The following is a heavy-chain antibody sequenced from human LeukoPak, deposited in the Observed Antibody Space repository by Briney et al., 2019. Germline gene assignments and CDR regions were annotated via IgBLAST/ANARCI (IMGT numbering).Heavy chain of an antibody. J-gene: IGHJ5*02. V-gene: IGHV4-39*01. CDR3: ARRGVRGPIGGWFDP. D-gene: IGHD3-10*01. CDR2: IYYSGST. Sequence: SETLSLTCTVSGGSISSSSYYWGWIRQPPGKGLEWIGSIYYSGSTYYNPSLKSRVTISVDTSKNQFSLKLSSVTAADTAVYYCARRGVRGPIGGWFDPWGQGTLVTVSS. CDR1: GGSISSSSYY.